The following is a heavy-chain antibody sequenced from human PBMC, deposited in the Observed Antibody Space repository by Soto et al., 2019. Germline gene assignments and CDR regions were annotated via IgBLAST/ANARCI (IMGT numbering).Heavy chain of an antibody. J-gene: IGHJ4*02. D-gene: IGHD5-12*01. CDR2: ISGSGGST. V-gene: IGHV3-23*01. Sequence: EVQLLESGGGLVQPGGSLRLSCAASGFTFSGYAMSWVRQAPGKGLEWVSAISGSGGSTYYADSVKGRFTISRDNSKNTLYLQMNSLRAEDTAVYYCAKGVWAVATVSDYFDYWGQGTLVTVSS. CDR1: GFTFSGYA. CDR3: AKGVWAVATVSDYFDY.